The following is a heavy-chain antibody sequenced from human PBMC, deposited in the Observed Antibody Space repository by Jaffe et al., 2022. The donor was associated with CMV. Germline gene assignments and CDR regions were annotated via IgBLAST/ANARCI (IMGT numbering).Heavy chain of an antibody. CDR2: IYSGGST. CDR1: GFTVSSNY. D-gene: IGHD3-10*01. J-gene: IGHJ6*02. CDR3: ARDNYLGYYYYGMDV. Sequence: EVQLVESGGGLIQPGGSLRLSCAASGFTVSSNYMSWVRQAPGKGLEWVSVIYSGGSTYYADSVKGRFTISRDNSKNTLYLQMNSLRAEDTAVYYCARDNYLGYYYYGMDVWGQGTTVTVSS. V-gene: IGHV3-53*01.